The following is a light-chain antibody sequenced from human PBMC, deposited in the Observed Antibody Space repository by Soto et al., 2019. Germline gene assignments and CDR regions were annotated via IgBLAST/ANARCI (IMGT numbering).Light chain of an antibody. CDR2: GTS. Sequence: EIVLTQSPGTLSLSPGERATLSCRASQSVSSKYLAWYQQKPGQAPRVLIYGTSIRASGVPERFSGGGSGTDFTLTITRLEPEDFAVYYCQQYGSSPSITFGQGTRLE. J-gene: IGKJ5*01. V-gene: IGKV3-20*01. CDR1: QSVSSKY. CDR3: QQYGSSPSIT.